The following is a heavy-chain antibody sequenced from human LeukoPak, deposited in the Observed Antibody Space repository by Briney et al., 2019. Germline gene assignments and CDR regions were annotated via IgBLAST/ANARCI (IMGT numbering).Heavy chain of an antibody. CDR3: AKDLWDSGSYPNYYYGMDV. J-gene: IGHJ6*02. Sequence: PGGSLRLSCAASGFTFSSYAMSWVRQAPGKGLEWVSAISGSGGSTYYADSVKGQFTISRDNSKNTLYLQMNSLRAEDTAVYYCAKDLWDSGSYPNYYYGMDVWGQGTTVTVSS. CDR2: ISGSGGST. D-gene: IGHD1-26*01. CDR1: GFTFSSYA. V-gene: IGHV3-23*01.